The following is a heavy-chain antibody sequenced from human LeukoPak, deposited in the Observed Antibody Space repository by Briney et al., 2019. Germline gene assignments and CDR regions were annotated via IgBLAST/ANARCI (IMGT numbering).Heavy chain of an antibody. V-gene: IGHV4-34*01. Sequence: PSETLSLTCAVYGGSFSGYYWSWIRQPPGKGLEWIGEINHSGSTNYNPSLKSRVTISVDTSKNQFSLKLSSVTAADTAVYYCARVSYVGISGRWFDPWGQGTLVTVSS. D-gene: IGHD1-26*01. J-gene: IGHJ5*02. CDR1: GGSFSGYY. CDR2: INHSGST. CDR3: ARVSYVGISGRWFDP.